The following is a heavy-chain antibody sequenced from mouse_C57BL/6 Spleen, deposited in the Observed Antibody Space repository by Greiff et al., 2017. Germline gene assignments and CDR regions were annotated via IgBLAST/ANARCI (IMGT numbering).Heavy chain of an antibody. CDR2: ISSGCSTI. CDR1: GFTFSDYG. V-gene: IGHV5-17*01. Sequence: EVQLVESGGGLVKPGGSLKLSCAASGFTFSDYGMHWVRQAPEKGLEWVAYISSGCSTIYYADTVKGRFTISRDNAKNTLFLQMTSLRSEDTAMYYCARPYGSSYWYFDVWGTGTTVTVSS. CDR3: ARPYGSSYWYFDV. D-gene: IGHD1-1*01. J-gene: IGHJ1*03.